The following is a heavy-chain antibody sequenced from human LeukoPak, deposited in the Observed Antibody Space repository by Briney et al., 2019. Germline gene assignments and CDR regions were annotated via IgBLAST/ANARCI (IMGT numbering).Heavy chain of an antibody. CDR3: ARDRVGSGSYYESDP. CDR1: GGSMSPYY. J-gene: IGHJ5*02. CDR2: IYYSGST. D-gene: IGHD3-10*01. V-gene: IGHV4-59*01. Sequence: SETLSLTCSVSGGSMSPYYWSWIRQPPGKGLEWIGYIYYSGSTNYNPSLKSRVTIAVDTSKNQFSLKLNSVTAADTAVYYCARDRVGSGSYYESDPWGQGTLVTVSA.